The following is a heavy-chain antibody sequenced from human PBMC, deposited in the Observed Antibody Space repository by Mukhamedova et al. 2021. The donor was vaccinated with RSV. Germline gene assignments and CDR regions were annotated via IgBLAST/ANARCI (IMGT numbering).Heavy chain of an antibody. Sequence: GWVSSITSSGSTTYLADSVKGRFTISRDNSRTTVYLQLTTLRRADTALYFCVKGFDQGDTTHLDHWVQGIQVTVSS. J-gene: IGHJ4*02. V-gene: IGHV3-23*01. CDR3: VKGFDQGDTTHLDH. D-gene: IGHD2-21*02. CDR2: ITSSGSTT.